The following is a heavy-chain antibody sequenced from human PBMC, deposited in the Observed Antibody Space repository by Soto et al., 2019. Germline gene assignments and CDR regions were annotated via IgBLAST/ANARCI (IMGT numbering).Heavy chain of an antibody. D-gene: IGHD1-20*01. CDR2: XNPNSXNT. Sequence: XSVKVSCKASGYTFTRYDINWVRQATGKGLEWMGWXNPNSXNTGYAQKLQGXVTITRDTXASTEYMELSSLRYEDKDAYYCARDKITGILAYWGQGTLVTVYS. CDR3: ARDKITGILAY. J-gene: IGHJ4*02. V-gene: IGHV1-8*03. CDR1: GYTFTRYD.